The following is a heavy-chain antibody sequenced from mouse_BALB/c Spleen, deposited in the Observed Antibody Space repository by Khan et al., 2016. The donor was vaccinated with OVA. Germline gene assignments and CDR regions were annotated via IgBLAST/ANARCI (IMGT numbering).Heavy chain of an antibody. V-gene: IGHV1S137*01. Sequence: QVQLQQSGAELVRPGVSVKISCKGSGYTFTDFTMHWVKQSHAKSLEWIGVISTYYGDVTYNQKFKGKATMTVDKSSSTAYMELARLTSEDSAIYSGTGGGGGNRFAYWGQGTLVTVSA. J-gene: IGHJ3*01. CDR1: GYTFTDFT. CDR2: ISTYYGDV. CDR3: TGGGGGNRFAY.